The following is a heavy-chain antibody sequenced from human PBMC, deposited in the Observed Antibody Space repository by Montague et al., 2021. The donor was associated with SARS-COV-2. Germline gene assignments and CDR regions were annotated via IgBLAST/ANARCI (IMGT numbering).Heavy chain of an antibody. V-gene: IGHV4-4*02. CDR1: GGSVNSTNW. CDR3: ARTGAYDHFDY. J-gene: IGHJ4*02. CDR2: VYRTGGT. D-gene: IGHD5-12*01. Sequence: SETLSLTCTVSGGSVNSTNWWSWVRQPSGKGLEWIAEVYRTGGTMFDPSFRSRVTLSIDGSKNLFSLYLNSVTVADTAVYYCARTGAYDHFDYWGPGTLVIVSS.